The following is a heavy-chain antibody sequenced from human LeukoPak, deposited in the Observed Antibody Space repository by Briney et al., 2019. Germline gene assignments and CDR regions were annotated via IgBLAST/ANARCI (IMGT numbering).Heavy chain of an antibody. V-gene: IGHV3-53*01. CDR3: ARGVMGTIPLDY. Sequence: GGSLRLSCAASGFTVSSNYMSWVRQAPGKGLEWVSVIYSGGSTYYADSVKGRFTISRDNSKNTLFLQMNSLRAEDTAVYYCARGVMGTIPLDYWGQGTLVTVSS. J-gene: IGHJ4*02. D-gene: IGHD1-7*01. CDR1: GFTVSSNY. CDR2: IYSGGST.